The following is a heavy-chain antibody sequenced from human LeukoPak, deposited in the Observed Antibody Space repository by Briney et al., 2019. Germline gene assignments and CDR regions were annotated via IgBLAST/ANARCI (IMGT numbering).Heavy chain of an antibody. CDR2: IYPGDSDT. CDR1: GYSFTSYC. Sequence: GESLKISCNGSGYSFTSYCIGWVRQMPGKGLEWMGIIYPGDSDTRYSPSFQGQVTISADKSTSTAYLQWSSLKASDTAMYYCARHAKQQLVRWGIDYWGQGTLVTVSS. CDR3: ARHAKQQLVRWGIDY. J-gene: IGHJ4*02. D-gene: IGHD6-13*01. V-gene: IGHV5-51*01.